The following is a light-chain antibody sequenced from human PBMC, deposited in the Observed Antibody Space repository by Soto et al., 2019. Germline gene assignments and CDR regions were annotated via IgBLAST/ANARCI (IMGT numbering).Light chain of an antibody. Sequence: DIQMTQSPSTLSASLGDRVTITCGAGQSISMWLAWYQPKPGKAPSRLIYKAASLESGVPSRCSGSGLGTEVTLTIISLQPEGFATEYCLQQKRYPLAFGGGTKVDIK. J-gene: IGKJ4*01. CDR3: LQQKRYPLA. CDR1: QSISMW. V-gene: IGKV1-5*03. CDR2: KAA.